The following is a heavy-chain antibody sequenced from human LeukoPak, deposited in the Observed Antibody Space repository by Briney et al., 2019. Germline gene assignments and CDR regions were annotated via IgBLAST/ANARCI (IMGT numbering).Heavy chain of an antibody. CDR2: ISAYNGNT. CDR1: GYTFTSYG. V-gene: IGHV1-18*01. Sequence: ASVKVSCKASGYTFTSYGISWVRQAPGQGREWMGWISAYNGNTNYAQKLQGRVTMTTDTSTSTAYMELRSLRSDDTAVYYCARDLTVVPAAYFDYWGQGTLVTVSS. CDR3: ARDLTVVPAAYFDY. D-gene: IGHD2-2*01. J-gene: IGHJ4*02.